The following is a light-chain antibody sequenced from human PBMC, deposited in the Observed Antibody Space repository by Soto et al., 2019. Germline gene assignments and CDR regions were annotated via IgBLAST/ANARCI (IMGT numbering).Light chain of an antibody. J-gene: IGLJ1*01. CDR2: EAS. V-gene: IGLV2-23*01. Sequence: QSALTQPASVSGSLGQSITISCTGTSSDVGSYNLVSWYQQHPGKVPKIMIYEASKRPSGAPNRFSGSKSGNTASLTISGLQAEDEADSYCCSYAGSSTWVFGTGTKLSVL. CDR1: SSDVGSYNL. CDR3: CSYAGSSTWV.